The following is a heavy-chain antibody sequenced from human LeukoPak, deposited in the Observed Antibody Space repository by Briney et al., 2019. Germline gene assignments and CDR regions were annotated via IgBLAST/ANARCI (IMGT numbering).Heavy chain of an antibody. V-gene: IGHV4-59*08. CDR3: ARHGYFDSSGYYPLDY. D-gene: IGHD3-22*01. J-gene: IGHJ4*02. Sequence: SGTLSLTCTVSGGSIRSYYWSWIRQPPGKGLEWIGYIYYSGSTNYNPSLKSRVTISVDTSKNQFSLKLTSVTAANTAVYHCARHGYFDSSGYYPLDYWGQGTLVTVSS. CDR1: GGSIRSYY. CDR2: IYYSGST.